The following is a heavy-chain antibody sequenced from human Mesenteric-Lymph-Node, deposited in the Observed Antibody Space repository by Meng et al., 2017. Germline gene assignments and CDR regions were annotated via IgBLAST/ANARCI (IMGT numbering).Heavy chain of an antibody. J-gene: IGHJ4*02. CDR3: ARVKAFASSCFDY. CDR1: GFTFSSYS. V-gene: IGHV3-21*01. CDR2: ISSSSSYI. Sequence: GGPLRLSCAASGFTFSSYSMNWVRQAPGKGLEWFSSISSSSSYIYYADSVKGRFTLSRDHAKNSLYLQMNSLRPEDTAVYYCARVKAFASSCFDYWGQGTLVTVSS. D-gene: IGHD6-6*01.